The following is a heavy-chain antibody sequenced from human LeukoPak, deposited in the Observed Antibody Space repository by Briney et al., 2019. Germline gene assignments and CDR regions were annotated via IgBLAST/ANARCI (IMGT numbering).Heavy chain of an antibody. Sequence: GASAKVSCKASGYTFTSYDINWVRQATGQGLEWMGWISAYNGNTNYAQKIQGRVTMTTDTSTSTAYMELRSLRSDDTAVYYCARDLGRGGSGSYYPNWFDLWGQGTLVTVSS. J-gene: IGHJ5*02. CDR1: GYTFTSYD. CDR3: ARDLGRGGSGSYYPNWFDL. CDR2: ISAYNGNT. V-gene: IGHV1-18*01. D-gene: IGHD3-10*01.